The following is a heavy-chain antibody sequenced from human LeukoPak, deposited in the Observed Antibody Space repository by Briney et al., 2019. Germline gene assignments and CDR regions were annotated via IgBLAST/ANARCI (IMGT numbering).Heavy chain of an antibody. CDR2: IKSDGSNT. CDR3: ARGGYYGSGRYYFDS. CDR1: GFTFSSYW. Sequence: GGSLRLSCAASGFTFSSYWMHWVRQAPGKGLVWVSRIKSDGSNTNYADSVKGRFTISRDNAKNTLHLQMNSLRAEDTAVYYCARGGYYGSGRYYFDSWGQGTLVTVSS. V-gene: IGHV3-74*01. D-gene: IGHD3-3*01. J-gene: IGHJ4*02.